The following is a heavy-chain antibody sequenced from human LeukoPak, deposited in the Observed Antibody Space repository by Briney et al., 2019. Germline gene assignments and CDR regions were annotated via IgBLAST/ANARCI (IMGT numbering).Heavy chain of an antibody. D-gene: IGHD7-27*01. CDR1: GGSINSYY. V-gene: IGHV4-59*01. Sequence: SETLSLTCTVSGGSINSYYWSWIRQPPGEGLEWIGHIFYSGSTSYNPSLKSRVTISVDTSKNQFSLKLSSVTAADTAVYYCARVGTGDFYFDYWGQGTLVTVSS. CDR2: IFYSGST. CDR3: ARVGTGDFYFDY. J-gene: IGHJ4*02.